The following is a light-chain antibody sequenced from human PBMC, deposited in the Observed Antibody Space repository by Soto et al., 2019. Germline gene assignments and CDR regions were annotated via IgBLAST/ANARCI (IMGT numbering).Light chain of an antibody. CDR1: SSDVGGYNY. CDR3: CSYAGTYTLI. CDR2: DVS. V-gene: IGLV2-11*01. Sequence: QSALTQPRSVSGSPGQSVTISCTGTSSDVGGYNYVSWYQHHPGKAPKLMIYDVSKRPSGVPDRFSGSKSGNTASLTISGLQAEDQDDYYCCSYAGTYTLIFGGGTKLTV. J-gene: IGLJ2*01.